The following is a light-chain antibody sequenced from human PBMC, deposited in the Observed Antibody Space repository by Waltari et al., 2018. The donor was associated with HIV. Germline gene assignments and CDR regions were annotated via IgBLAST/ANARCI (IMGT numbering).Light chain of an antibody. J-gene: IGLJ3*02. CDR3: SSYAGNYNLV. Sequence: QSALTQPPSASGSPGQSVTISCTGSSSDIGGDDFVSWFQQHPGKAPKLVIYEVYKRPSGVPDRFSGSKSGNTASLTVSGLQAEDEAYYHCSSYAGNYNLVFGGGTKLTVL. V-gene: IGLV2-8*01. CDR2: EVY. CDR1: SSDIGGDDF.